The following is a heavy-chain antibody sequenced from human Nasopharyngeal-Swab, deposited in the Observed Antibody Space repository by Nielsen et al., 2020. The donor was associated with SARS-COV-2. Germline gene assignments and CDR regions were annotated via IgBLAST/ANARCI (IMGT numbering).Heavy chain of an antibody. CDR3: ARGDISAV. J-gene: IGHJ6*04. D-gene: IGHD2-15*01. CDR2: IKQDGSEK. V-gene: IGHV3-7*01. Sequence: VRQAPGKGLEWVANIKQDGSEKYYVDSVKGRFTISRDNAKNSLYPQMNSLRAEDTAVYYCARGDISAVWGKGTTVTVSS.